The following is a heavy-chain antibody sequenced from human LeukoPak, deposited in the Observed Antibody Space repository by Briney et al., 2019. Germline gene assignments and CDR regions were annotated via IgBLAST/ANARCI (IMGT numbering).Heavy chain of an antibody. J-gene: IGHJ3*02. Sequence: GGSLTLSCAASGFAVSSTYMTWVRQAPGKGLEWVSVAYPGGTTYYADSVRGRFTVSTHNSQSTLYPQMNSLRAEDTAIYYCATVLRISHAFDIWGQGTMVTVSS. D-gene: IGHD2-8*01. V-gene: IGHV3-53*04. CDR3: ATVLRISHAFDI. CDR2: AYPGGTT. CDR1: GFAVSSTY.